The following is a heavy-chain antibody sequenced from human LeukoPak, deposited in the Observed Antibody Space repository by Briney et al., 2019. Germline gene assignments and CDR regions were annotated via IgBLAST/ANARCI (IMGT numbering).Heavy chain of an antibody. Sequence: GASVKVSCKASGYTFTSYAIHWVRQAPGQRLEWMGWINGGNGNTKYSQKFQGRVTITRDTSASTAYMEMRSLRSEDTAVYYCAREIDRDDYNRFFDYWGQGTLVTVSS. J-gene: IGHJ4*02. CDR3: AREIDRDDYNRFFDY. CDR1: GYTFTSYA. CDR2: INGGNGNT. V-gene: IGHV1-3*01. D-gene: IGHD5-24*01.